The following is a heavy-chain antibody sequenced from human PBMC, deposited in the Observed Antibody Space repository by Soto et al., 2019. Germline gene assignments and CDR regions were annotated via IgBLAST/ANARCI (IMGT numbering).Heavy chain of an antibody. J-gene: IGHJ4*02. V-gene: IGHV1-3*01. Sequence: QVQLVQSETEVKKPGDSVRVSCRASGYSLTHFAMHWVRRAPGHRLEWMGWINGGNGDTRFSHEFKGRVAITRDASANTTSMELTSLRSEDTAVYYCARGNLARRQHLDFWGQGTLAIVSS. CDR2: INGGNGDT. CDR3: ARGNLARRQHLDF. CDR1: GYSLTHFA.